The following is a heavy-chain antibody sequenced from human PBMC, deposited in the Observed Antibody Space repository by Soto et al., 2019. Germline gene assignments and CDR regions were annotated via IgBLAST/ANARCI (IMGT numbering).Heavy chain of an antibody. CDR2: IIPTVGTG. CDR1: GGTFSSYA. D-gene: IGHD6-13*01. CDR3: ARDLRAGGGPGIDV. Sequence: QVQLVQSGAEVKKPGSSVKVSCKASGGTFSSYAISWVRQAPGQGLEWMGGIIPTVGTGNYAQNFQGRVKISADESTCPAYMQLSSLKSEDNAMYYGARDLRAGGGPGIDVWGQGTLVTVSS. J-gene: IGHJ6*02. V-gene: IGHV1-69*01.